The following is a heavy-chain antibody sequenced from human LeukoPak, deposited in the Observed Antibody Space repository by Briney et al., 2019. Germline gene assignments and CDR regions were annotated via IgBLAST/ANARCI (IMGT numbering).Heavy chain of an antibody. CDR2: ISGSGGST. D-gene: IGHD3-9*01. Sequence: PGGSLRLSCAASGFTFSSYAMSWVRQAPGKGLEWVSAISGSGGSTYYADSVKGRFTISRDNSKNTLYLQMNSLRAEDTAVYYCAKDSYYDILTGPPYDPWGQGTLVTVFS. CDR3: AKDSYYDILTGPPYDP. J-gene: IGHJ5*02. V-gene: IGHV3-23*01. CDR1: GFTFSSYA.